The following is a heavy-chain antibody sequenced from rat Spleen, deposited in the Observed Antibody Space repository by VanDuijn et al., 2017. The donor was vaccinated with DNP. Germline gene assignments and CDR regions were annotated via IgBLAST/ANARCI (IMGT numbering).Heavy chain of an antibody. CDR1: GFTFSNYG. Sequence: EVQLVESGGGLVQPGRSLKLSCAASGFTFSNYGMAWVRQAPKKGLEWVATISTSGGSTYYRDSVKGRFTISRDNAKSTLYLQMDSLRSEDTATYYCARGNLAYWGQGTLVTVSS. V-gene: IGHV5S13*01. CDR2: ISTSGGST. CDR3: ARGNLAY. J-gene: IGHJ3*01.